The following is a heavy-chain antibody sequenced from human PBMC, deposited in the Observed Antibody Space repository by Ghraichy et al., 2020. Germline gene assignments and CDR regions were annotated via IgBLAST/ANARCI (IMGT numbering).Heavy chain of an antibody. CDR1: GGSFSGYY. Sequence: SETLSLTCAVYGGSFSGYYWSWIRQPPGKGLEWIGEINHSGSTNYNPSLKSRVTISVDRPKNQFSLKLSSVTAADTAVYYCTRGYSSSSFYFDYWGQGTLVTVSS. J-gene: IGHJ4*02. CDR3: TRGYSSSSFYFDY. V-gene: IGHV4-34*01. CDR2: INHSGST. D-gene: IGHD6-6*01.